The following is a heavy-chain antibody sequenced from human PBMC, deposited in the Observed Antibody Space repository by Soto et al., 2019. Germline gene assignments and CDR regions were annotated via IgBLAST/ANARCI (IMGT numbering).Heavy chain of an antibody. CDR3: VKSRGGNNFDFFD. CDR2: VRGNGDPP. CDR1: GFTFSSYA. Sequence: PGGSLRLSCSASGFTFSSYAMHWVRQAPGKGLEYVSGVRGNGDPPFYADSVKSRFTISRDNSKNTLYLQMSSLSADDTAVYYCVKSRGGNNFDFFDWGQGALVTVSS. J-gene: IGHJ4*02. D-gene: IGHD5-12*01. V-gene: IGHV3-64D*06.